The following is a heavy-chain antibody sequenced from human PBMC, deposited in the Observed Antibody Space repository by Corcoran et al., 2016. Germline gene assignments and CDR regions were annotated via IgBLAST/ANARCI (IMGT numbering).Heavy chain of an antibody. CDR3: ATSRRPVGADEDYYGMDV. CDR1: GYTLTELS. J-gene: IGHJ6*02. CDR2: FDPEDGET. V-gene: IGHV1-24*01. D-gene: IGHD1-26*01. Sequence: QVQLVQSGAEVKKPGASVKVSCKVSGYTLTELSMHWVRQAPGKGLEWMGGFDPEDGETIYAQKFQGRVTMTEDTSTDTAYMELSSLRSEDTAVYYCATSRRPVGADEDYYGMDVWGQGTTVTVSS.